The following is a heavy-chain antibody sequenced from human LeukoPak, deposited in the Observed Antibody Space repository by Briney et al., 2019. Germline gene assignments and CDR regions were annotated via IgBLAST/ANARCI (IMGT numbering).Heavy chain of an antibody. Sequence: SETLSLTCAVYGGSFSGYYWSWIRQPLGKGLEWIGEINHSGSTNYNPTLKSRVTISVDTSKTQFSLKLSSVTAADTAVYYCARSSSSSSDYWGQGTLVTVSS. V-gene: IGHV4-34*01. CDR3: ARSSSSSSDY. D-gene: IGHD6-6*01. J-gene: IGHJ4*02. CDR2: INHSGST. CDR1: GGSFSGYY.